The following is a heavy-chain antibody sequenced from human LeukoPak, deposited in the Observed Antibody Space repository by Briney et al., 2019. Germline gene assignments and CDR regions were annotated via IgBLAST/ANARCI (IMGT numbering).Heavy chain of an antibody. CDR3: AFFGGATGWFDP. J-gene: IGHJ5*02. CDR2: IYYSGST. V-gene: IGHV4-59*01. CDR1: GGSISSYY. D-gene: IGHD3-3*01. Sequence: SETLSLTCTVSGGSISSYYWSWIRQPPGKGLEWIGYIYYSGSTNYNPSLKSRVTISVDSSKNQFSLKLTSVTAADTAVYYCAFFGGATGWFDPWGQGTLVTVSS.